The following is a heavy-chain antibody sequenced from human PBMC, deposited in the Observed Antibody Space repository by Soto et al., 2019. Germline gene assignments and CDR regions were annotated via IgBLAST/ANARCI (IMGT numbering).Heavy chain of an antibody. CDR3: ARQKGTYNWFDP. V-gene: IGHV4-39*01. Sequence: QLQLQESGPGLVKPSETLSLTCTVSGGSISSSGFYWGWIRQPPGKGLEWIGSIYYSGSTYYHPSLKSRVTISVDTSNNQFSLKLSSVTAADTAVYYCARQKGTYNWFDPWGQGTLVTVSS. J-gene: IGHJ5*02. CDR2: IYYSGST. CDR1: GGSISSSGFY.